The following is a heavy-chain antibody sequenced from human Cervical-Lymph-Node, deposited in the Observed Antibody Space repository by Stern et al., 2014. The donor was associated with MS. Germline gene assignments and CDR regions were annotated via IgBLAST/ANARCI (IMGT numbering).Heavy chain of an antibody. Sequence: QMQLVEPGSELKKPGASVKVSCKASGYTFNNYAMNWVRQAPGQGLQWMGWISTNTGDPDYAQGFTGRFVFSMDTSVSTAYLQITSLKAEDTAVYYCARPNDSSGLFDQWGQGTLVTVSS. CDR2: ISTNTGDP. J-gene: IGHJ5*02. CDR3: ARPNDSSGLFDQ. D-gene: IGHD6-19*01. CDR1: GYTFNNYA. V-gene: IGHV7-4-1*02.